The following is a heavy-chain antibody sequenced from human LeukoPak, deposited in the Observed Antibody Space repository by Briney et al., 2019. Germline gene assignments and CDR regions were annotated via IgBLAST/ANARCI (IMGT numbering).Heavy chain of an antibody. J-gene: IGHJ3*02. Sequence: PGGSLRLSCAASGFTVSSNYMSWVRQAPGKGLEWVSVIYSGGSTYYADSMKGRFTISRDNSKNTLYLQMNSLRAEDTAVYYCARDPIAAADDAFDIWGQGTMVTVSS. D-gene: IGHD6-13*01. CDR3: ARDPIAAADDAFDI. CDR2: IYSGGST. CDR1: GFTVSSNY. V-gene: IGHV3-66*01.